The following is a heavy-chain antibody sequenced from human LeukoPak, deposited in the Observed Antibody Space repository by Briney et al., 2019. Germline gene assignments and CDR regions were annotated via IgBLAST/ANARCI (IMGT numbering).Heavy chain of an antibody. J-gene: IGHJ4*02. V-gene: IGHV3-30*18. CDR3: AKANFDY. Sequence: PGRSLRLSCASSGFTFSSYGMRWARQAPGKGLEWVAVISYDGSNKYYADSVKGRFTISRDNSKNTLYLQMNSLRAEDTAVYYCAKANFDYWGQGTLVTVSS. CDR1: GFTFSSYG. CDR2: ISYDGSNK.